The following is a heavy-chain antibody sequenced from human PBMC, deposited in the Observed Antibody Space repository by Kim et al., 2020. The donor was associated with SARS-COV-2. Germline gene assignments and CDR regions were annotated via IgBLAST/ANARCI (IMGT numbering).Heavy chain of an antibody. CDR1: GYTFTSYG. V-gene: IGHV1-18*01. D-gene: IGHD3-9*01. Sequence: ASVKVSCKASGYTFTSYGISWVRQAPGQGLEWMGWISAYNGNTNYAQKLQGRVTMTTDTSTSTAYMELRSLRSDDTAVYYCARDVSVTYYDILTGYFNTTGGAFDIWGQGTMVTVSS. CDR2: ISAYNGNT. J-gene: IGHJ3*02. CDR3: ARDVSVTYYDILTGYFNTTGGAFDI.